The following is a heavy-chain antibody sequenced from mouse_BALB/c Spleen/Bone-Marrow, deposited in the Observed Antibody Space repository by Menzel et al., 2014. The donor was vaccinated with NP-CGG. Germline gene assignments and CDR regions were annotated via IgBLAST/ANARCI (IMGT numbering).Heavy chain of an antibody. CDR1: GYTFSNYW. Sequence: EVQLQQSGTVLARPGAAVKMSCKASGYTFSNYWMHWIKQRPGQGLEWIGTIHPGNSDTTYNQKFKGKAKLTAVTSTSTAYMELSSLTNEDSAVYYCTTLARNNSDYWGQGTTLTVSS. CDR2: IHPGNSDT. D-gene: IGHD3-1*01. CDR3: TTLARNNSDY. V-gene: IGHV1-5*01. J-gene: IGHJ2*01.